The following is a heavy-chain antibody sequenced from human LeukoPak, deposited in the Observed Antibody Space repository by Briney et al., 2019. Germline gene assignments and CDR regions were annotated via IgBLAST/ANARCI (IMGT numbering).Heavy chain of an antibody. CDR3: ARRYSSGWYYAFDI. J-gene: IGHJ3*02. CDR1: GDSISSFY. D-gene: IGHD6-19*01. CDR2: IYSSGST. Sequence: SETLSLTCTVSGDSISSFYWSWIRQPAGKGLEWIGRIYSSGSTNYNPSLKSRVTISVDTSKNQFSLKLSSVTAADTAVYYCARRYSSGWYYAFDIWGQGTMVTVSS. V-gene: IGHV4-4*07.